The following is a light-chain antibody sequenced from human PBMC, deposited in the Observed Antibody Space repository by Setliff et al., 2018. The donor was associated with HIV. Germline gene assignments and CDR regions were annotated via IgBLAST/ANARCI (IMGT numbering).Light chain of an antibody. Sequence: QSALTQPASVSGSPGQSITISCSGTNSDIGSHDYVSWSQQHPGKAPKLIIFSVTYRPSGVSDRFSGSKSGNTASLTISGLQPEDEADYYCASHRDTNTLEVFGTGTKVTVL. CDR2: SVT. CDR3: ASHRDTNTLEV. J-gene: IGLJ1*01. CDR1: NSDIGSHDY. V-gene: IGLV2-14*03.